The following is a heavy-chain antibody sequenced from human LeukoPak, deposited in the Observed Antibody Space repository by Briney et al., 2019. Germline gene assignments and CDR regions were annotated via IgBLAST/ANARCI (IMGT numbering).Heavy chain of an antibody. CDR2: IYYSGST. Sequence: ASETLSLTCTVSGGSISSSSYYWGWIRQPPGKGLEWIGSIYYSGSTYYNPSLKSRVTVSVDTSKNQFSLKLSSVTAADTAVYYGARHRYYEGSDIWGQGTMVTVSS. J-gene: IGHJ3*02. D-gene: IGHD3-22*01. V-gene: IGHV4-39*01. CDR1: GGSISSSSYY. CDR3: ARHRYYEGSDI.